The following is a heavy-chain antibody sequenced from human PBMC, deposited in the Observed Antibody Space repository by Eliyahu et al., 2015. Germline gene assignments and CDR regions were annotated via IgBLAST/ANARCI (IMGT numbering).Heavy chain of an antibody. V-gene: IGHV4-39*07. Sequence: QVQLQESGPGLVKPSETLSLTCTVXGGSISXSTYYXGWIRQPPGKGLDWIGTIYYSGSTYYNPSLKSRVTISLDTSKNQFSLKLSSVTAADTAVYYCARVRAGTSVATPDYWGQGTLVTVSS. J-gene: IGHJ4*02. CDR2: IYYSGST. CDR1: GGSISXSTYY. D-gene: IGHD1-14*01. CDR3: ARVRAGTSVATPDY.